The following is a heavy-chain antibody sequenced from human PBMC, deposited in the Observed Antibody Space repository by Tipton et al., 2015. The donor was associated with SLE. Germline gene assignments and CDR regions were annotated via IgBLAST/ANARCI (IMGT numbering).Heavy chain of an antibody. CDR1: GFTFSSYE. Sequence: SLRLSCAASGFTFSSYEMNWVRQAPGKGLEWVSYISSSGSTIYYADSVEGRFTISRDNAKNSLYLQMNSLRAEDTALYYCAKVGGVYYDSSGLYGDAFDIWGQGTMVTVSS. CDR3: AKVGGVYYDSSGLYGDAFDI. V-gene: IGHV3-48*03. D-gene: IGHD3-22*01. CDR2: ISSSGSTI. J-gene: IGHJ3*02.